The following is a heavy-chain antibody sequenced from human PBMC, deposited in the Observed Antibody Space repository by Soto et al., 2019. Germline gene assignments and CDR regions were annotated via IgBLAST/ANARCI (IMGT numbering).Heavy chain of an antibody. J-gene: IGHJ5*02. V-gene: IGHV5-51*01. Sequence: GESLKISCKGSGYSFTSYWIGWVRQMPGKGLEWMGIIYPGDSDTRYSPSFQGQVTISADKSISTAYLQWSSLKASDTAMYYCARQEDRLSVDSSSPVDWFDPWGQGSLVPVAS. CDR1: GYSFTSYW. D-gene: IGHD6-6*01. CDR3: ARQEDRLSVDSSSPVDWFDP. CDR2: IYPGDSDT.